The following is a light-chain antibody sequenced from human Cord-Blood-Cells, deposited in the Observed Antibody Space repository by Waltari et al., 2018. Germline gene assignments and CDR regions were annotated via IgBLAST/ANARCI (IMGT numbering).Light chain of an antibody. CDR3: AAWDDSLSGL. Sequence: QSVLTQPPSASGTPGQRVTISCSGSSSNIGSNYVYWYQQLPGTAPKLLIYRNNRRPSGGPDRFSGSKSGTSASLAISGLRSEDEADYYCAAWDDSLSGLFGGGTKLTVL. CDR2: RNN. CDR1: SSNIGSNY. J-gene: IGLJ2*01. V-gene: IGLV1-47*01.